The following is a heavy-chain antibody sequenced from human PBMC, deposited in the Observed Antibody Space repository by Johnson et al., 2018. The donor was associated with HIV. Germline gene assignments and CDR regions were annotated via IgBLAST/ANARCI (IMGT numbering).Heavy chain of an antibody. J-gene: IGHJ3*02. D-gene: IGHD3-16*01. V-gene: IGHV3-30-3*01. CDR2: ISYDGSNK. CDR3: ARQGGCAFDI. Sequence: QVQLVESGGGVVQPGRSLRLSCAASGYTFSSYAMHWVRQAPGKGLDWVAVISYDGSNKYYADSVKGRFTISRDNSKNTLYLQMNSLRPEDTAVYYCARQGGCAFDIWGQGTMVTVSS. CDR1: GYTFSSYA.